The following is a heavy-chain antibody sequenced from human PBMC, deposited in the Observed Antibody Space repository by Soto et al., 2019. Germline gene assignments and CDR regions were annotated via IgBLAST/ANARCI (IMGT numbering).Heavy chain of an antibody. CDR2: IRAYNGNT. V-gene: IGHV1-18*01. CDR1: GYTFTSYG. J-gene: IGHJ4*02. D-gene: IGHD3-10*01. CDR3: ARGDGFRSGGSGSYCFDY. Sequence: QVQLVQSGVGGKKPGASGKVSCKASGYTFTSYGITWGRQAPGQGLGGRGGIRAYNGNTNYAQKLQGRVTMTTDTSTSTAYMELRSLRSDDTAVYYCARGDGFRSGGSGSYCFDYWGQGTLVTVSS.